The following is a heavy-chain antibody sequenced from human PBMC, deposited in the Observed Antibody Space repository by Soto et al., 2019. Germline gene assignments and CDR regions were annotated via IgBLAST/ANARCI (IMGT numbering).Heavy chain of an antibody. D-gene: IGHD6-13*01. V-gene: IGHV1-8*01. J-gene: IGHJ4*02. CDR2: MNANSGKT. CDR1: GYTFTSYD. CDR3: ARDGAAAAGNDY. Sequence: QVPLVQSGAEVKKPGASVKVSCKASGYTFTSYDINWVRQASGQGLEWMGWMNANSGKTVYAQKFQGRVTMTRNTSISTAYMELSSLRSEDTAVYYCARDGAAAAGNDYWGQGTLVTVFS.